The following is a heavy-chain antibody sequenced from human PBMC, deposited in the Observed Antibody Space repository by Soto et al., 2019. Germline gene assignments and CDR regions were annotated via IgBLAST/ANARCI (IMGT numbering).Heavy chain of an antibody. CDR1: GFTFSSYS. D-gene: IGHD5-12*01. Sequence: GGSLRLSCAASGFTFSSYSMNWVRQAPGKGLEWVSYISSSSSTIYYADSVKGRFTISRDNAKNSLYLQMNSLRAEDTAVYYCAASRLPTQREYSGYDQGAYFDYWGQGTLVTVSS. J-gene: IGHJ4*02. CDR3: AASRLPTQREYSGYDQGAYFDY. V-gene: IGHV3-48*01. CDR2: ISSSSSTI.